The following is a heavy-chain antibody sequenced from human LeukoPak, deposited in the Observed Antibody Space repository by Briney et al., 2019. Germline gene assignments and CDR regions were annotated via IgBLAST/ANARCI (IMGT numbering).Heavy chain of an antibody. Sequence: SETLSLTCSVSGGSISSSSYYWGWIRQPPGKGLEWIGRIHDSGSTYYNQTLKSRLTISVDTSKTQFSLQLSSVTAADTAVYYCWLQRMVAAYFDSWGQGTLVTVSS. V-gene: IGHV4-39*07. J-gene: IGHJ4*02. CDR2: IHDSGST. D-gene: IGHD2-15*01. CDR3: WLQRMVAAYFDS. CDR1: GGSISSSSYY.